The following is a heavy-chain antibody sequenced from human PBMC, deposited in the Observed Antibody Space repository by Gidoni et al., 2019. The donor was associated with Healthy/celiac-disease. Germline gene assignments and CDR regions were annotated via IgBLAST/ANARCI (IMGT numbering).Heavy chain of an antibody. CDR2: ISYDGSNK. D-gene: IGHD4-17*01. J-gene: IGHJ4*02. CDR3: ARERYGGGFDY. CDR1: GFTFSSYA. Sequence: QVQLVASGGGVVQPGRSLRLSCAASGFTFSSYAMHWVRQAPGKGLEWVAVISYDGSNKYYADSVKGRFTISRDNSKNTLYLQMNSLRAEDTAVYYCARERYGGGFDYWGQGTLVTVSS. V-gene: IGHV3-30-3*01.